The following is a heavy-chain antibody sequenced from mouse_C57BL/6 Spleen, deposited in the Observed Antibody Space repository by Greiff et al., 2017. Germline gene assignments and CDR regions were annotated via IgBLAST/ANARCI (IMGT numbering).Heavy chain of an antibody. D-gene: IGHD3-2*02. CDR1: GFNIKDDY. J-gene: IGHJ3*01. V-gene: IGHV14-4*01. CDR3: TGTAQASSFAY. CDR2: IDPENGDT. Sequence: VQLQQSGAELVRPGASVKLSCTASGFNIKDDYMHWVKQRPEQGLEWIGWIDPENGDTEYASKFQGKATIPADTSSNTAYLQLSSLTSEDTAVYYCTGTAQASSFAYWGRGTLVTVSA.